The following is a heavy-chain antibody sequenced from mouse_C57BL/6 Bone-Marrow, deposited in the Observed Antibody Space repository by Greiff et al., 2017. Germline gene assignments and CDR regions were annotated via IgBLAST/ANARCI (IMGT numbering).Heavy chain of an antibody. Sequence: VQLQQSVAELVRPGTSVKVSCKASGYAFTNYLIEWVKQRPGQGLEWIGVINPGSGGTNYNEKFKGKATLTADQSSSTAYMQLSSLTSKDSAVYFCTRSTIVTLDYWGQGTTLTVSS. V-gene: IGHV1-54*01. CDR2: INPGSGGT. CDR1: GYAFTNYL. D-gene: IGHD2-5*01. J-gene: IGHJ2*01. CDR3: TRSTIVTLDY.